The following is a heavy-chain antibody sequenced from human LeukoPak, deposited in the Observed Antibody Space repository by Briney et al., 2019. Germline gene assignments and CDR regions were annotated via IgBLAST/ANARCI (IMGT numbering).Heavy chain of an antibody. CDR1: NYAFTSYG. CDR2: ISAYNGNT. J-gene: IGHJ3*02. Sequence: AASVKVSCKASNYAFTSYGISWVRQAPGQGLEWMGWISAYNGNTNYAQKFQGRVTITADESTSTAYMELSSLRSEDTAVYYCARRAYSFGVVIIRNAFDIWGQGTMVTVSS. V-gene: IGHV1-18*01. CDR3: ARRAYSFGVVIIRNAFDI. D-gene: IGHD3-3*01.